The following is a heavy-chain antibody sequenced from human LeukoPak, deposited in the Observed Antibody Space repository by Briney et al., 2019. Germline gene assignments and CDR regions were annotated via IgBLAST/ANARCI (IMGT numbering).Heavy chain of an antibody. Sequence: ASVKVSCKVSGYTFTELSMHWVRQAPGKGLEWMGGFDPEDGETIYAQKFQGRVTMTEDTSTDTAYMELSSLRSEDTAVYYCATIKRNHYGSGSHEWDYWGQGTLVTVSS. CDR3: ATIKRNHYGSGSHEWDY. CDR1: GYTFTELS. J-gene: IGHJ4*02. CDR2: FDPEDGET. D-gene: IGHD3-10*01. V-gene: IGHV1-24*01.